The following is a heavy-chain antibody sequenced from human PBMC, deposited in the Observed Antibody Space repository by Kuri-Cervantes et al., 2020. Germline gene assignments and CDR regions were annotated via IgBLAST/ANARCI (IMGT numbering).Heavy chain of an antibody. CDR3: ARDGSDYSNYYYYYGMDV. D-gene: IGHD4-11*01. Sequence: SETLSLTCTVSGDSINTYYWSWIRQPPGKGLEWIGYIYYSGSTNYNPSLKSRVTISVDTSKNQFSLKLSSVTAADTAVYYCARDGSDYSNYYYYYGMDVWGQGTTVTVSS. J-gene: IGHJ6*02. CDR1: GDSINTYY. CDR2: IYYSGST. V-gene: IGHV4-4*08.